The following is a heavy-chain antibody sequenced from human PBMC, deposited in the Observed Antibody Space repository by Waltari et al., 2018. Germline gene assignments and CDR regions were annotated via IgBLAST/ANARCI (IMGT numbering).Heavy chain of an antibody. CDR1: GFTFRDYA. Sequence: QLLESGGGVVQPGRSLRLSCAASGFTFRDYAMHWVRQAPGKGVEWVAIRSYDGTQTFYADPVKGRFTSTRDNYKNTVYLQMESLRGDDTASYYCARGYATDPLDYWGQGTLVTVSS. J-gene: IGHJ4*02. CDR2: RSYDGTQT. CDR3: ARGYATDPLDY. D-gene: IGHD4-4*01. V-gene: IGHV3-30*04.